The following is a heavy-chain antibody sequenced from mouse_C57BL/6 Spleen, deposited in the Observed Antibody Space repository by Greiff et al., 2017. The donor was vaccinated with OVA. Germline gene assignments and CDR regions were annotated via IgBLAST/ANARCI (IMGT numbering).Heavy chain of an antibody. V-gene: IGHV5-16*01. CDR3: ARDYGSSSAMDY. CDR2: INYDGSST. CDR1: GFTFSDYY. Sequence: RVESEGGLVQPGSSMKLSCTASGFTFSDYYMAWVRQVPEKGLEWVANINYDGSSTYYLDSLKSRFIISRDNAKNILYLQMSSLKSEDTATYYCARDYGSSSAMDYWGQGTSVTVSS. J-gene: IGHJ4*01. D-gene: IGHD1-1*01.